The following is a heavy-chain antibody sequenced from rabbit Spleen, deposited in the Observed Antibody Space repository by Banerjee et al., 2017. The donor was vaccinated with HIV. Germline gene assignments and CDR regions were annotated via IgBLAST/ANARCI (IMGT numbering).Heavy chain of an antibody. J-gene: IGHJ4*01. V-gene: IGHV1S45*01. Sequence: QEQLEESGGDLVKPGASLTLTCTASGVSFSVSSYMCWVRQAPGKGLEWIACINIVTGKSVYASWAKGRFTMSRTSSTTVTLQMTSLTAADTATYFCARDLVAVIGWNFNLWGPGTLVTVS. CDR3: ARDLVAVIGWNFNL. D-gene: IGHD1-1*01. CDR2: INIVTGKS. CDR1: GVSFSVSSY.